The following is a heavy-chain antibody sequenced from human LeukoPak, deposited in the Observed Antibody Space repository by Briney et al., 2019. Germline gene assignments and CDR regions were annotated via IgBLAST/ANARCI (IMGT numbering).Heavy chain of an antibody. D-gene: IGHD3-3*01. CDR2: IYHSGST. CDR3: ASLGGYYDFWSGYRDY. J-gene: IGHJ4*02. Sequence: SETLSLTCTVSGGSVSSYYWSWIRKPPGKGLEWIGYIYHSGSTNHSPSLKSRVTTSVDTSKNQFSLELSSVTAADTAVYFCASLGGYYDFWSGYRDYWGQGILVTVSS. CDR1: GGSVSSYY. V-gene: IGHV4-59*02.